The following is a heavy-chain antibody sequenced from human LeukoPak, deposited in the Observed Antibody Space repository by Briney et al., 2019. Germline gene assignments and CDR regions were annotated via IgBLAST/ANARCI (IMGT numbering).Heavy chain of an antibody. CDR1: GGSFSGYY. J-gene: IGHJ3*02. V-gene: IGHV4-34*01. Sequence: SETLSLTCAVYGGSFSGYYWSWIRQPPGKGLEWIGEINHSGSTDYNPSLKGRVTISVDTSKNQFSLKLSSVTAADTAVYYCARGQWLDAFDIWGQGTMVTVSS. CDR2: INHSGST. CDR3: ARGQWLDAFDI. D-gene: IGHD6-19*01.